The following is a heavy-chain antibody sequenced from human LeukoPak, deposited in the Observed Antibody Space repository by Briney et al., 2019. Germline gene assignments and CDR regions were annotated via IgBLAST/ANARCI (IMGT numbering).Heavy chain of an antibody. J-gene: IGHJ4*02. Sequence: GASVKVSCKASGYTFTAYYMHWVRQAPGQGLEWMGRINPKSGDTNYAQKFQDRVTMTRDTSISTAYMELSRLRSDDTAVYYCARMGVTVTAFDYWGQGTLVTVSS. D-gene: IGHD4-11*01. CDR2: INPKSGDT. CDR3: ARMGVTVTAFDY. V-gene: IGHV1-2*06. CDR1: GYTFTAYY.